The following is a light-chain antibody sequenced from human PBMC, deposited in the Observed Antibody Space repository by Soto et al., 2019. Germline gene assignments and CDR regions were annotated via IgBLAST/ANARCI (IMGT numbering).Light chain of an antibody. CDR2: WAS. V-gene: IGKV4-1*01. J-gene: IGKJ3*01. Sequence: DIVMTQSPDSLALSLGERATISCKSSQNILYRSNNKNSLAWYQQKPGQPPKLLIYWASTRGSGVNDRFSGSGSGTDFTLNLRSIKNEEVALYYCRKYYSTTFTVGPGQKGDIK. CDR1: QNILYRSNNKNS. CDR3: RKYYSTTFT.